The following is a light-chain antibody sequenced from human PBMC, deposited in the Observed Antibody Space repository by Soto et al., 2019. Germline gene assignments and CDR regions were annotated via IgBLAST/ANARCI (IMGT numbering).Light chain of an antibody. CDR3: QQYGTSLYT. J-gene: IGKJ2*01. Sequence: EIVLTQSPGTLSLSPGERATLSCRASQSVNSNYLAWYQHKPGQAPRLLIYGASSRATGIPDRSSGSGSGTDFTLTISRLEPEDFALYYCQQYGTSLYTFGQGTKLEIK. CDR2: GAS. CDR1: QSVNSNY. V-gene: IGKV3-20*01.